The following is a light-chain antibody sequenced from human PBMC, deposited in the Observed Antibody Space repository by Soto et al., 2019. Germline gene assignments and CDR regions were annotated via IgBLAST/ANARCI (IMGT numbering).Light chain of an antibody. CDR1: SPNIGNIY. CDR2: DNN. J-gene: IGLJ2*01. V-gene: IGLV1-51*01. CDR3: GAWDNSLSTVV. Sequence: QSVLTQPPSLSAAPGQKVSISCSGSSPNIGNIYVSWYQQVPGTAPKFLIYDNNKRHSGIPDRFSGSKSGTSATLDITGLQTGDEADYYCGAWDNSLSTVVFGGGTQLTVL.